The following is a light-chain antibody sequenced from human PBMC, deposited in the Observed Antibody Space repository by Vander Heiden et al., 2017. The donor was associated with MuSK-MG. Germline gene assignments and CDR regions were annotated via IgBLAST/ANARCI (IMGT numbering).Light chain of an antibody. CDR3: RQHNSYPLT. V-gene: IGKV1-17*01. CDR2: AAF. J-gene: IGKJ1*01. CDR1: QGIKNE. Sequence: DIQMTQSPSSLSASVGDTVTITCRASQGIKNELGWYQQKPGKAPKRLIYAAFSLQSGVPSRFSGSGFGTEFTLTISSLQPEDFATYYCRQHNSYPLTFGQGTKVEIK.